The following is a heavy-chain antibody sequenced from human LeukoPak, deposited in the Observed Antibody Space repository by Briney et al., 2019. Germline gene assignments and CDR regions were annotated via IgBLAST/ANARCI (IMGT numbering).Heavy chain of an antibody. D-gene: IGHD4-17*01. V-gene: IGHV3-23*01. Sequence: GGSLRLSCAASGFTFSSYAMSWVRQAPGKGLEWVSAISGSGGSTYYADSVKGRFTISRDNSKNTLYPQMNSLRAEDTAVYYCARQFDYGDYVDYFDYWGQGTLVTVSS. CDR2: ISGSGGST. CDR1: GFTFSSYA. J-gene: IGHJ4*02. CDR3: ARQFDYGDYVDYFDY.